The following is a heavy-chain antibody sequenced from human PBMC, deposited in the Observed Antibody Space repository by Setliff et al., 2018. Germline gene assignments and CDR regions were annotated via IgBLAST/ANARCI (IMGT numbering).Heavy chain of an antibody. CDR2: IKNKGYGETT. V-gene: IGHV3-49*04. CDR1: GFAFGDYA. CDR3: TRDRGPYDFWGAYFVY. Sequence: PGGSLRLSCTASGFAFGDYAMSWVRQAPGKGLEWIGLIKNKGYGETTEFAASVKGRFTISRDDSKSIAYLHMSSLKTEDTAVYYCTRDRGPYDFWGAYFVYWGQGSLVT. J-gene: IGHJ4*02. D-gene: IGHD3-3*01.